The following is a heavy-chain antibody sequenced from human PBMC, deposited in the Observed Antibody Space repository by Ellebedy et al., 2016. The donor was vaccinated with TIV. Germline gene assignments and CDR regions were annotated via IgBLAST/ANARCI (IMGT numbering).Heavy chain of an antibody. CDR2: IYPGDSDT. CDR3: ARLDRARADTVVVPAAMPHWGFDP. V-gene: IGHV5-51*01. J-gene: IGHJ5*02. D-gene: IGHD2-2*01. Sequence: GESLNISCKGSGYSFTSYWIGWVRQMPGKGLEWMGIIYPGDSDTRYSPSFQGQVTISADKSIRTAYLQWSSLKASDTAMYYCARLDRARADTVVVPAAMPHWGFDPWGQGTLVTVSS. CDR1: GYSFTSYW.